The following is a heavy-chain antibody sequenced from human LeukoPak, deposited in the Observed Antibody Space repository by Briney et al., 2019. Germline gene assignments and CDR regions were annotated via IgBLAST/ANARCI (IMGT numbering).Heavy chain of an antibody. D-gene: IGHD3-16*01. CDR3: ARDREVFGDYYYYYMDV. V-gene: IGHV1-69*13. CDR2: IIPIFGTA. CDR1: GGTFSSYA. J-gene: IGHJ6*03. Sequence: GASVKVSCKASGGTFSSYAISWVRQAPGQGLEWMGGIIPIFGTANYAQKFQGRVTITADESTSTAYMELSSLRSEDTAVYYCARDREVFGDYYYYYMDVWGKGTTVTVSS.